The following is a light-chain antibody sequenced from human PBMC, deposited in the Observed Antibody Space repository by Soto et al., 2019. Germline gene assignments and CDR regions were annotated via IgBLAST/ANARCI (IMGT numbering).Light chain of an antibody. CDR2: AAS. J-gene: IGKJ4*01. V-gene: IGKV1-27*01. Sequence: DIQMTQSPSSLSASVGDRVTITCRASQVIYNYLAWYQQKPGKVPKLLIYAASSLQSGVPSRFSGSGFGTDFTLTISSLQPEDVATYYCQKYNSAPLTFGGGAKVEIK. CDR1: QVIYNY. CDR3: QKYNSAPLT.